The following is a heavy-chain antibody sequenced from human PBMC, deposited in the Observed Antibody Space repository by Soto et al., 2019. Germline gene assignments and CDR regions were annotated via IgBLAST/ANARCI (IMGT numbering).Heavy chain of an antibody. Sequence: GGSLRLSCAASGFAFSGPWMSWVRQAPGKGLEWVAKIRPDGSEIYYVDSVRGRFTISRDNAKSSLFLQMNSLRADDTAVYYCARDGYYYALDVWGQGTTVTVSS. J-gene: IGHJ6*02. CDR2: IRPDGSEI. CDR3: ARDGYYYALDV. CDR1: GFAFSGPW. V-gene: IGHV3-7*01.